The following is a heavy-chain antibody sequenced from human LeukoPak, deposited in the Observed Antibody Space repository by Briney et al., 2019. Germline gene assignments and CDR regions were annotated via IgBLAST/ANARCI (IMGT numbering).Heavy chain of an antibody. J-gene: IGHJ4*02. V-gene: IGHV3-9*01. CDR2: ISWNSGSI. D-gene: IGHD3-3*01. Sequence: GRSLRLSCAASGFTFDDYAMHWVRQAPGKGLEWVSGISWNSGSIGYADSVKGRFTIPRDNAKNSLYLQMNSLRAEDTALYYCAKDGDYDFWSGYLDYWGQGTLVTVSS. CDR3: AKDGDYDFWSGYLDY. CDR1: GFTFDDYA.